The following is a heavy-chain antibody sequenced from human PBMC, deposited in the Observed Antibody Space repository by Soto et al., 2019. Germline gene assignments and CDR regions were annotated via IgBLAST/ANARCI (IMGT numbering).Heavy chain of an antibody. CDR1: GGTFSTSA. CDR3: AKDKDRAQIGANYYSMIDV. V-gene: IGHV1-69*12. CDR2: IMPIFRTA. Sequence: QVQVVQSGAEVKKPGSSVKVSCKTSGGTFSTSAISWVRQAPGQGLEWMGGIMPIFRTADYAQRFQGRVTITADETVSIAYLELRSLTSKDTAIYYCAKDKDRAQIGANYYSMIDVRGQATTVSGTS. D-gene: IGHD1-26*01. J-gene: IGHJ6*02.